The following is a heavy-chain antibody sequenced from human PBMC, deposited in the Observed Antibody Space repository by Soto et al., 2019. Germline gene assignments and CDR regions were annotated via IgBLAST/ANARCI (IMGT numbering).Heavy chain of an antibody. CDR3: AREECSSTSCYDDY. D-gene: IGHD2-2*01. J-gene: IGHJ4*02. Sequence: QVQLVESGGGVVQPGRSLRLSCAASGFTFSSYAMHWVRQAPGKGLEWVAFISYDGSNKYYADSVKGRFTISRDNSKNTLYLQMNSLRAEDTAVYYCAREECSSTSCYDDYWGQGTLVTLSS. CDR2: ISYDGSNK. V-gene: IGHV3-30-3*01. CDR1: GFTFSSYA.